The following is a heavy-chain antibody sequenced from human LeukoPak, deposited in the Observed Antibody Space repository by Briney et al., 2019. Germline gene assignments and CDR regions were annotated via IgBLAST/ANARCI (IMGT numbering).Heavy chain of an antibody. CDR3: AKDTCSSTSCSNDY. V-gene: IGHV3-9*01. CDR1: GFTFDDYA. D-gene: IGHD2-2*01. CDR2: ITWNSGDI. Sequence: GGSLRLSCAASGFTFDDYAMHWVRQAPGKGLEWVSGITWNSGDIGYADSVKGRFIISRDNAKNSLYLQMNSLRAEDTALYYCAKDTCSSTSCSNDYWGQGTLVTVSS. J-gene: IGHJ4*02.